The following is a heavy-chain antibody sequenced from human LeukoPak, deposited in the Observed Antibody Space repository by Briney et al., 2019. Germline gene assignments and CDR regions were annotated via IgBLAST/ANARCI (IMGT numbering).Heavy chain of an antibody. J-gene: IGHJ3*02. CDR2: IYTSGST. D-gene: IGHD5-24*01. Sequence: PSQTLSLTCTVSGGSISSGSYYWSWIRQPAGKGLEWIGRIYTSGSTNYNPSLKSRVTISVDTSKNQFSLKLSSVTAADTAVYYCARGRAERWLARGAFDIWGQGTMVTVSS. V-gene: IGHV4-61*02. CDR1: GGSISSGSYY. CDR3: ARGRAERWLARGAFDI.